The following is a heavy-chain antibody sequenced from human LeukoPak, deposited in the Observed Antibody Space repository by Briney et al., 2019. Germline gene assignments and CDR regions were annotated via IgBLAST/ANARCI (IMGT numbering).Heavy chain of an antibody. CDR1: GYSFTSYW. J-gene: IGHJ3*02. V-gene: IGHV5-51*01. CDR2: IYPGDSDT. CDR3: ASYEDGSGSYYAFDI. Sequence: HGESLKISCKGSGYSFTSYWIGWVRQMPGKGLEWMGIIYPGDSDTRYSPSFQGQVTISADKSISTAYLQWSSLKASDTAMYYCASYEDGSGSYYAFDIWGQGTMVTVSS. D-gene: IGHD3-10*01.